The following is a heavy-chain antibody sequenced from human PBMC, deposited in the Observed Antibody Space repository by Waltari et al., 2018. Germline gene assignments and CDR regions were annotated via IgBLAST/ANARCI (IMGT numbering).Heavy chain of an antibody. CDR3: AKDGRQWPRIDAFDI. CDR2: IWYDGSNK. CDR1: GFTFSSYG. J-gene: IGHJ3*02. Sequence: QVQLVESGGGVVQPGRSLRLSCAASGFTFSSYGMQWVRQAPGKGLEWVAVIWYDGSNKYYADSVKGRFTISRDNSKNTLYLQMNSLRAEDTAMYYCAKDGRQWPRIDAFDIWGQGTMVTVSS. V-gene: IGHV3-30*18. D-gene: IGHD5-12*01.